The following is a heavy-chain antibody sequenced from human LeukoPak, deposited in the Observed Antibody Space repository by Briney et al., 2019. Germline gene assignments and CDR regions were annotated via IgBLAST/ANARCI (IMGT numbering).Heavy chain of an antibody. CDR3: ARHCSGGSCYDY. D-gene: IGHD2-15*01. V-gene: IGHV3-21*01. Sequence: KSGGSLRLSCAASGSTFSSYSMNWVRQAPGKGLEWVSSISSSSSYIYYADSVKGRFTISRDSAKNSLYLQMNSLRAEDTAVYYCARHCSGGSCYDYWGQGTLVTVSS. CDR1: GSTFSSYS. CDR2: ISSSSSYI. J-gene: IGHJ4*02.